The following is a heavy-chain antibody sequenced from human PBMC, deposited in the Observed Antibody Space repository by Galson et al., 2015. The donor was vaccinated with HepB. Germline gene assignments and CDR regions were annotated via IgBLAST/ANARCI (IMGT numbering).Heavy chain of an antibody. CDR2: ISYDGNHK. CDR3: AKEVNTVATDYGMDV. Sequence: SLRLSCAASEFTFSNFGMHWVRQAPGKGLEWVAVISYDGNHKYYADSVKGRFTISRDNSMNTLYLQMNSLRAEDTALYYCAKEVNTVATDYGMDVWGQGTTVTVSS. CDR1: EFTFSNFG. J-gene: IGHJ6*02. V-gene: IGHV3-30*06. D-gene: IGHD4-17*01.